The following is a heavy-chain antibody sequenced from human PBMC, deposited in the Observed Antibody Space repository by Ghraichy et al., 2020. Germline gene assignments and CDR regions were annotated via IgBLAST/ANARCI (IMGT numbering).Heavy chain of an antibody. D-gene: IGHD2-2*01. V-gene: IGHV4-30-4*01. CDR3: ARSIDSTLHDY. J-gene: IGHJ4*01. Sequence: SETLSLTCTVSGGSISSGDYYWSWIRQPPGKGLEWIGYIYYSGSTYYNPSLKSRVTISVDTSKNQFSLKLSSVTAADTAVYYCARSIDSTLHDYWGQGTLVTVSS. CDR1: GGSISSGDYY. CDR2: IYYSGST.